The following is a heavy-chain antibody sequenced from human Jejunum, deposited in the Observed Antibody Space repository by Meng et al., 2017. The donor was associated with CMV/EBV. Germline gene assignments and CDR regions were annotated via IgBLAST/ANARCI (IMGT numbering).Heavy chain of an antibody. CDR3: ARGYYTGNPQEVTGFDP. Sequence: GSISSYYWSWIRQPPGKGLEWIGYIYYSGSTKYNPSLKSRVTMSVETTKNRFSLHLSSVTAADTAVYYCARGYYTGNPQEVTGFDPWGQGALVTVSS. CDR1: GSISSYY. D-gene: IGHD3-22*01. J-gene: IGHJ5*02. CDR2: IYYSGST. V-gene: IGHV4-59*01.